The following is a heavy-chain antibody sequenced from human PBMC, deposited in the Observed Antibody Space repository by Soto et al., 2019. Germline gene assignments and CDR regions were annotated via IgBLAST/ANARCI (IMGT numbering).Heavy chain of an antibody. CDR3: ARETDFWSGHGGAWFDP. D-gene: IGHD3-3*01. CDR1: GGSISSYY. J-gene: IGHJ5*02. V-gene: IGHV4-59*01. Sequence: SETLSLTCTVSGGSISSYYWSWIRQPPGKGLEWIGYIYYSGSTNYNPSLKSRVTISVDTSKNQFSLKLSSVTAADTAVYYCARETDFWSGHGGAWFDPWGQGTLVTVSS. CDR2: IYYSGST.